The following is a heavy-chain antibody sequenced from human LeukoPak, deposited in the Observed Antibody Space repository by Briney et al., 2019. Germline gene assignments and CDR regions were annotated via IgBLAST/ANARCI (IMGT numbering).Heavy chain of an antibody. CDR3: ATRILSWGGYYGMDV. J-gene: IGHJ6*02. Sequence: SETLSLTCAVYGGSFSGYYWSWIRQPPGKGLEWIGEINHSGSTNYNPSLKSRVTISVDTSKNQFSLKLSSVTAADTAVYYCATRILSWGGYYGMDVWGQGTTVTVSS. CDR2: INHSGST. V-gene: IGHV4-34*01. CDR1: GGSFSGYY. D-gene: IGHD2-8*02.